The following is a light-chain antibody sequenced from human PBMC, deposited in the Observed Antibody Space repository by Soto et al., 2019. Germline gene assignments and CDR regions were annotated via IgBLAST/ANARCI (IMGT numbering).Light chain of an antibody. CDR3: QQFGRSSWT. J-gene: IGKJ1*01. V-gene: IGKV3-20*01. Sequence: ESVLTQSPGTLSLSPGEKATLSCRASQSVSSSYLAWYQQNPGQAPRLLIYGASSRATGIPDRFSGSGSGTDFTLTISRLEPEDFAVYYCQQFGRSSWTFGQGTKVEIK. CDR2: GAS. CDR1: QSVSSSY.